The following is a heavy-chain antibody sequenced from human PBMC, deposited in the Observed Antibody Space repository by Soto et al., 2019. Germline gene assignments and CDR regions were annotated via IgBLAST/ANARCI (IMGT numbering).Heavy chain of an antibody. CDR2: IITIFGTA. CDR1: GGTFSSYA. CDR3: AGEATWIQISVGMDV. D-gene: IGHD5-18*01. J-gene: IGHJ6*02. Sequence: QVQLVQSGAEGKKPGSSVKVSCKASGGTFSSYAISWVRQAPGQGLEWMGGIITIFGTANYAQKFQGRVTMTADDSTSTDYMELSSLRSEDTAVYYCAGEATWIQISVGMDVWGQGTTVTVSS. V-gene: IGHV1-69*01.